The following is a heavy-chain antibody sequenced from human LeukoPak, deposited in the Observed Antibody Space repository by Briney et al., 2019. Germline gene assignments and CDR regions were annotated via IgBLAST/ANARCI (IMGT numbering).Heavy chain of an antibody. CDR3: ARGPSGSSGYYGPHDAFDI. Sequence: SETLSVTCTVSGGSISSYYWSWIRQPPGKGLEWMGYIYYSGGTNYNPSLKSRVTISVDTSKNQFSLKLSSVTAADTAVYYCARGPSGSSGYYGPHDAFDIWGQGTMVTVSS. J-gene: IGHJ3*02. CDR1: GGSISSYY. V-gene: IGHV4-59*01. CDR2: IYYSGGT. D-gene: IGHD3-22*01.